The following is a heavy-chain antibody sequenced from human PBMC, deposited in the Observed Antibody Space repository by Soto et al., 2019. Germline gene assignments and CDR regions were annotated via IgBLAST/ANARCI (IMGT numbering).Heavy chain of an antibody. CDR3: ARGVAARRNYYYGMDG. V-gene: IGHV1-69*06. Sequence: QVQLVQSGAEVKKPGSSVKVSCKASGGTFSSYAISWVRQAPGQGLEWMGGIIPIFGTANYAQKFQGRVTITADKSTSTAYMELRSLRSEDTAVDYCARGVAARRNYYYGMDGWGQGTTVTVSS. J-gene: IGHJ6*02. D-gene: IGHD2-15*01. CDR1: GGTFSSYA. CDR2: IIPIFGTA.